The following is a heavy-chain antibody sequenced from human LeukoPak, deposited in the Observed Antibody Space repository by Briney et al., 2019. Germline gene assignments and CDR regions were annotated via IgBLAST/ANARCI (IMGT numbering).Heavy chain of an antibody. J-gene: IGHJ3*02. V-gene: IGHV1-2*02. D-gene: IGHD3-9*01. CDR3: ARSTDDTTNDAFDI. Sequence: ASVKVSCEASGYTFTGYYMHWVRQAPGQGLEWMGWINPNSGRTNYAQKFQGRVTMTRDTSISTAYMELSRLRSDDTAVYYCARSTDDTTNDAFDIWGQGTMVTVSS. CDR1: GYTFTGYY. CDR2: INPNSGRT.